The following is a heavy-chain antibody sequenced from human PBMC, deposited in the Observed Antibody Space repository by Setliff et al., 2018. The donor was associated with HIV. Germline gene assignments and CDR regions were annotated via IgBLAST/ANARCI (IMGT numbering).Heavy chain of an antibody. J-gene: IGHJ4*02. CDR3: ARRGSISTSVSVRAFDS. CDR1: GYTFTNYP. CDR2: INAGNGNT. V-gene: IGHV1-3*01. D-gene: IGHD3-16*01. Sequence: ASVKVSCKASGYTFTNYPIHWVRQAPGQSLEWMGWINAGNGNTKYSQKFQGRVTITRDTSASSAYMELSSLRSEDTAVYYCARRGSISTSVSVRAFDSWGQGTLVTVSS.